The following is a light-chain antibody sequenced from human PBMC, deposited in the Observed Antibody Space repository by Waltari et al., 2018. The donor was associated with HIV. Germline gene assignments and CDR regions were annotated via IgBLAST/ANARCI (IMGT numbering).Light chain of an antibody. Sequence: EVVLTQSPGTLSLSPGERAALSCRASQSISRRYFAWYQQKPGQAPRPLIHGISNRATGIPDRFSGSGSGTDFTLTISRLESEDFAVYYCQQYGNSPRTFGQGTKVEIK. CDR2: GIS. V-gene: IGKV3-20*01. CDR1: QSISRRY. J-gene: IGKJ1*01. CDR3: QQYGNSPRT.